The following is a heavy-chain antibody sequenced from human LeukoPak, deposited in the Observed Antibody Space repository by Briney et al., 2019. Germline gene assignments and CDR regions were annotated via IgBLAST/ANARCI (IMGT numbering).Heavy chain of an antibody. CDR3: AKDDIVVVPAATRPYYGMDV. V-gene: IGHV3-30*18. CDR2: ISYDGSNK. CDR1: GFTFSSYG. Sequence: GGSLRLSCAASGFTFSSYGMHWVRQAPGKGLEWVAVISYDGSNKYYADSVKGRFTISRDNSKNTLYLQMNSLRAEDTAVYYCAKDDIVVVPAATRPYYGMDVWGQGTTVTVSS. D-gene: IGHD2-2*01. J-gene: IGHJ6*02.